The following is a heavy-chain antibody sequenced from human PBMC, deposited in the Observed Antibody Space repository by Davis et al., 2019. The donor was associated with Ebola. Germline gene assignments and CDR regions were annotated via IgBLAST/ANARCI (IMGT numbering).Heavy chain of an antibody. CDR2: INEDGSAR. D-gene: IGHD6-13*01. J-gene: IGHJ4*02. Sequence: PGGSLRLSCAASGFTSSSFWMTWVRQAPGKGLDWVANINEDGSARYYVDSVKGRFIISRDNAKNSLYLQMNSLRAEDTAFYYCANLAAAGPNNFDYWGQGTLVTVSS. CDR3: ANLAAAGPNNFDY. V-gene: IGHV3-7*03. CDR1: GFTSSSFW.